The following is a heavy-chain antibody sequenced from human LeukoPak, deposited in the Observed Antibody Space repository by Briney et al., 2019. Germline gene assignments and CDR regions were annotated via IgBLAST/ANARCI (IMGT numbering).Heavy chain of an antibody. CDR3: ARVASSGYYRTDY. Sequence: GGSLRLSCAASGFTFSSYAMSWVRQAPGNGLEWVSAISGSGGSTYYADSVKGRFTICRDNAKDSLYLQMNSLRAEDTAVYYCARVASSGYYRTDYWGQGTLVTVSS. J-gene: IGHJ4*02. D-gene: IGHD5-12*01. CDR1: GFTFSSYA. V-gene: IGHV3-23*01. CDR2: ISGSGGST.